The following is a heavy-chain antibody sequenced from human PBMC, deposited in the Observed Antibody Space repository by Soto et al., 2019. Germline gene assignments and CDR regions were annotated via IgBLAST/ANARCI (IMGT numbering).Heavy chain of an antibody. D-gene: IGHD6-13*01. V-gene: IGHV3-15*01. CDR3: PTYTSSRDYDD. CDR1: GFTFGDAW. CDR2: ITSNSDGGTT. J-gene: IGHJ4*02. Sequence: EVQLVESGGGLVKPGESLRLSCAASGFTFGDAWMSWVRLAPGKGLEWVGRITSNSDGGTTDYAAPVKGTFTISRVDSKKTMHLQVNSLKTVDTGEYDSPTYTSSRDYDDWGQGTLVTVSS.